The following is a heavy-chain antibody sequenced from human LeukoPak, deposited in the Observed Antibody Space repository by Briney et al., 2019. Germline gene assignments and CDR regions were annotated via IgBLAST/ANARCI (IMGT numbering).Heavy chain of an antibody. CDR3: ARHDVSAADY. D-gene: IGHD3-16*01. CDR1: GYSISSGYY. V-gene: IGHV4-38-2*01. CDR2: IYHSGST. Sequence: PSATLSLTCAVSGYSISSGYYWGWIRQPPGKGLEWIGSIYHSGSTYYNPSLKSRVTISVDTSKNQFSLKLSSVTAADTAVYYCARHDVSAADYWGQGTLVTVSS. J-gene: IGHJ4*02.